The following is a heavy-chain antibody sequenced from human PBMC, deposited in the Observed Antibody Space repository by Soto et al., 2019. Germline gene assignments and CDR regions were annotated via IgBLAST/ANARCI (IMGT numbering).Heavy chain of an antibody. J-gene: IGHJ3*02. CDR2: IYSGGST. Sequence: GGSLRLSCAASGFTVSSNYMSWVRQAPGKGLEWVSVIYSGGSTYYADSVKGRFTISRDNSKNTLYLQMNSLRAEDTAVYYCGSEDGYRGGIYFDIWGQGTMVTVSS. V-gene: IGHV3-66*01. CDR1: GFTVSSNY. CDR3: GSEDGYRGGIYFDI. D-gene: IGHD5-12*01.